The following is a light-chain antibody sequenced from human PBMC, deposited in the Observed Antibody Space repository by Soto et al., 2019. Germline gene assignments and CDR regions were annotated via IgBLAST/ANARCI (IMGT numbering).Light chain of an antibody. CDR3: CSFAGSYTFWV. J-gene: IGLJ3*02. CDR1: SSDVGDYNY. V-gene: IGLV2-11*01. CDR2: DVS. Sequence: QSVLTQPRSVSGSPGQSVTISCTGTSSDVGDYNYVSWYQQYPGKAPKLVIYDVSKRPSGVPDRVSGSKSGNTASLTISGLQAEDEADYSCCSFAGSYTFWVFGGGTKLTVL.